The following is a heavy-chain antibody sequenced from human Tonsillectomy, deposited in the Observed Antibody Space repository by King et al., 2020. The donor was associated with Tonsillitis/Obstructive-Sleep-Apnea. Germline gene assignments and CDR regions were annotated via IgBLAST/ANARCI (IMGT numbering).Heavy chain of an antibody. J-gene: IGHJ6*03. D-gene: IGHD2-2*01. V-gene: IGHV4-34*01. CDR2: INHSGST. Sequence: VQLPQWGAGLLKPSETLSLTCAVSGGSFSGYYWSWLRQPPGKGLEWIGEINHSGSTNYNPSLKSRVTISVDTSKNQFSLKLSSVTAADTAVYYCARGKGYCSSTSCYAHYYYYYYMDVWGKGTTVTVSS. CDR3: ARGKGYCSSTSCYAHYYYYYYMDV. CDR1: GGSFSGYY.